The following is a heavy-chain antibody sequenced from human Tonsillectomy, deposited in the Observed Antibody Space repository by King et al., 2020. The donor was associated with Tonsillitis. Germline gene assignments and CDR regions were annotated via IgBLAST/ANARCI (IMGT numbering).Heavy chain of an antibody. CDR1: GGSISSYY. Sequence: VQLQESGPGLVKPSETLSLTCTVSGGSISSYYWSWIRQPAGKGLEWIGRIYTSGSTNYNPSRKSRVTMSVDTSKNQFSLKLSSVTAADTAVYYCARDRRSGSEYYFDYWGHGTLVTVSS. J-gene: IGHJ4*01. D-gene: IGHD3-10*01. CDR3: ARDRRSGSEYYFDY. V-gene: IGHV4-4*07. CDR2: IYTSGST.